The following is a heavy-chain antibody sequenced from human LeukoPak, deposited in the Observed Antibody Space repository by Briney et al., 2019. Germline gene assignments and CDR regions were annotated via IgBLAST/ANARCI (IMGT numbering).Heavy chain of an antibody. V-gene: IGHV3-23*01. Sequence: GRSLRLSCAAPGFTFSSYAMSWVRQPPGKGLEWVSAISGSGGSTYYADSVKGRFTISRDNSKNTLYLQMNSLRAEDTAVYYCAKDTGSNFDYWGQGTLVTVSS. CDR1: GFTFSSYA. D-gene: IGHD4-11*01. CDR2: ISGSGGST. J-gene: IGHJ4*02. CDR3: AKDTGSNFDY.